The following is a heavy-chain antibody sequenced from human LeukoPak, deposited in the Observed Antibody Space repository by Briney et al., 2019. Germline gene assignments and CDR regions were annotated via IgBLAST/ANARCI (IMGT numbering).Heavy chain of an antibody. CDR2: VDPEDGET. CDR3: ATDPNDYSDYVQL. Sequence: GASVKLSCKASGYTFTDYYMHWVPQAPGKGLEWMGRVDPEDGETIYAEKFQGRVTIIADTSTDTAYMELSSLRSEDTAMYYCATDPNDYSDYVQLWGQGTLVTVSS. V-gene: IGHV1-69-2*01. J-gene: IGHJ4*02. CDR1: GYTFTDYY. D-gene: IGHD4-11*01.